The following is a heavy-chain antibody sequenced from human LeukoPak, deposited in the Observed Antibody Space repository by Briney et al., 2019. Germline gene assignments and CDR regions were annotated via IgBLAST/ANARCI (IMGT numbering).Heavy chain of an antibody. CDR2: IRYDGSNK. Sequence: QPGGSLRLSCAASGFTFSSYGMHWVRQAPGKGLEWVAFIRYDGSNKYYAGSVKGRFTISRENAKNSLYLQMNSLRAGDTAVYYCAREGQRGTHYGMDVWGQGTTVTVSS. V-gene: IGHV3-30*02. CDR3: AREGQRGTHYGMDV. CDR1: GFTFSSYG. J-gene: IGHJ6*02. D-gene: IGHD3-16*01.